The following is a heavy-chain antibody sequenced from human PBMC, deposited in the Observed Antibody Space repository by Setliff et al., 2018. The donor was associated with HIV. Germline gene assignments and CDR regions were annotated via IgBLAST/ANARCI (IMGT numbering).Heavy chain of an antibody. Sequence: SETLSLTCAVSGDSASGYYWSWTRQPAGRGLEWIGRVHNSAGSNYNPSLKSRVTMSVDTAKNQLSLKLTAVSAADTAVYYCARDRIEVLADSPHDVFDIWGRGIMVTVSS. D-gene: IGHD3-22*01. CDR3: ARDRIEVLADSPHDVFDI. CDR1: GDSASGYY. J-gene: IGHJ3*02. V-gene: IGHV4-4*07. CDR2: VHNSAGS.